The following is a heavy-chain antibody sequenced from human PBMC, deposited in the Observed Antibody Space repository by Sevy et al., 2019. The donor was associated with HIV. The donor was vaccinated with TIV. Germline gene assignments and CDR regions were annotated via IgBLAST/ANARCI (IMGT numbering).Heavy chain of an antibody. V-gene: IGHV5-51*01. CDR3: ATSRSGYFDSSGYYIY. Sequence: GESLKISCKGSGYSFTSHWIGWVRHMPGKGLEWMGIIYPDDSDTRYSHSFQGQVTFSADKSISTAYLQWSSLKASDTAMYYCATSRSGYFDSSGYYIYWGQGTLVTVSS. J-gene: IGHJ4*02. CDR2: IYPDDSDT. D-gene: IGHD3-22*01. CDR1: GYSFTSHW.